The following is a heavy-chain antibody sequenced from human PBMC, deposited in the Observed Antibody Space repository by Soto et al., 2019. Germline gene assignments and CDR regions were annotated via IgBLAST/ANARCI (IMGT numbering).Heavy chain of an antibody. Sequence: QVQLVQSGAEVKKPAASVKVSCKASGYTFISYYMHWVRQAPGQGIEWMRIINLSCGSTSCEQKFHGRVTMARDTSTGRVYMAQSSLRSEDAAVYYCARKSAAGRTQFDHWCQGTLVTVFS. J-gene: IGHJ4*02. D-gene: IGHD6-13*01. CDR3: ARKSAAGRTQFDH. V-gene: IGHV1-46*01. CDR2: INLSCGST. CDR1: GYTFISYY.